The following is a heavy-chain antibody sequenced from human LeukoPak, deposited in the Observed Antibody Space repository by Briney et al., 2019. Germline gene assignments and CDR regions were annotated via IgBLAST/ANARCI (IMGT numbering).Heavy chain of an antibody. CDR1: GFTFSSYG. CDR3: AKGLSNGDLFDP. V-gene: IGHV3-30*18. J-gene: IGHJ5*02. Sequence: GRSLRLSCAASGFTFSSYGMHWVRQAPGKGLEWVAVISYDGSNKYYADSVKGRFTISRDNSKNTLYLQMNSLRAEDTAVYYCAKGLSNGDLFDPWGQGTLVTVSS. D-gene: IGHD7-27*01. CDR2: ISYDGSNK.